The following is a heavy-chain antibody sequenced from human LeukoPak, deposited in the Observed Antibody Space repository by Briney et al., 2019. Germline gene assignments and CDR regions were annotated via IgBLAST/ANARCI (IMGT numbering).Heavy chain of an antibody. V-gene: IGHV1-2*02. CDR1: GYTFTGYY. D-gene: IGHD6-19*01. CDR2: INPNSGGT. CDR3: ARGWSRYSSGWYFDY. J-gene: IGHJ4*02. Sequence: ASVKVSCKASGYTFTGYYMHWVRQAPGQGLEWMGWINPNSGGTNYAQKFQGRVTMTRDTSISTAYMELGRLRSDDTAVYYCARGWSRYSSGWYFDYWGQGTLVTVSS.